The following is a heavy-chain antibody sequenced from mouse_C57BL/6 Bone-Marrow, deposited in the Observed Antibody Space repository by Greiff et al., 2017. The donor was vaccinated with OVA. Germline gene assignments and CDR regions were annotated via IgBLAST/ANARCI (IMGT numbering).Heavy chain of an antibody. CDR2: ISNGGGST. Sequence: EVKVVESGGGLVQPGGSLKLSCAASGFTFSDYYMYWVRQTPEKRLEWVAYISNGGGSTYYPDTVKGRFTIYRDNAKNTLYLQMSRLKSEDTAMYYCARLLYSNYVNYAMDYWGQGTSVTVSS. CDR1: GFTFSDYY. D-gene: IGHD2-5*01. V-gene: IGHV5-12*01. CDR3: ARLLYSNYVNYAMDY. J-gene: IGHJ4*01.